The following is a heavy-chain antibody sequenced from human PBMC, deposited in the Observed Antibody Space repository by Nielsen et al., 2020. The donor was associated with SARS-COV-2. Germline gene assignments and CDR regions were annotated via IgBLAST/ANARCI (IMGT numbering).Heavy chain of an antibody. CDR3: ARPITNNYYYYYMDV. Sequence: ASVKVSCKASGYTFTNYGISWVRQAPGQGLEWMGWISTYSGNTHYAQKFQGRVTLTTETSTSTAYMELRSLRSDDTAVYYCARPITNNYYYYYMDVWGKGTTVTVSS. V-gene: IGHV1-18*04. CDR2: ISTYSGNT. D-gene: IGHD1-1*01. J-gene: IGHJ6*03. CDR1: GYTFTNYG.